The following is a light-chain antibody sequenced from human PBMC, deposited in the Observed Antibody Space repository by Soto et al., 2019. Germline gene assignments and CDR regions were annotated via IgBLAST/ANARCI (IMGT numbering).Light chain of an antibody. J-gene: IGLJ3*02. CDR3: LLYYGGAQV. V-gene: IGLV7-43*01. Sequence: QAVVTQEPSLTVSPGETVTLTCASSTGAVTSGYYPNWFQQKPGQAPRQLIYSISNKHSWTPARFSGSLLGDKAALTLSGVQPEDEAEYYCLLYYGGAQVFGGGTKLTVL. CDR2: SIS. CDR1: TGAVTSGYY.